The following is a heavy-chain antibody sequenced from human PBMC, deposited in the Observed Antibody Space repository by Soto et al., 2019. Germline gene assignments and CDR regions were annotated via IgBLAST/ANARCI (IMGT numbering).Heavy chain of an antibody. D-gene: IGHD1-26*01. CDR3: AGDNHAPTWYSGTYYVWLDP. CDR2: ISPYNGNT. V-gene: IGHV1-18*01. J-gene: IGHJ5*02. CDR1: GYTFTSYG. Sequence: QVQLVQSGAEVKKPGASVKVSCKASGYTFTSYGVSWVRQAPGQGLEWMGWISPYNGNTEYAQKLQGRVTMTTDTSTSTAYMELRSLRSDDTAVYYCAGDNHAPTWYSGTYYVWLDPWGQGTLVTVSS.